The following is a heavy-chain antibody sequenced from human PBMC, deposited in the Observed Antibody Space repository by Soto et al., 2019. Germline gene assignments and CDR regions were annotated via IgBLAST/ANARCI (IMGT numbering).Heavy chain of an antibody. V-gene: IGHV1-69*01. Sequence: SVKVSCKASGGTFSSYSISWVRQAPVEGLEWMGGIIPIFGTANYAQKFQGRVTITADESTSTAYMELSTLRSEDTAVYYCARVNWNYDLGYYYGMDVWGQGTTVTVS. CDR3: ARVNWNYDLGYYYGMDV. CDR1: GGTFSSYS. CDR2: IIPIFGTA. D-gene: IGHD1-7*01. J-gene: IGHJ6*02.